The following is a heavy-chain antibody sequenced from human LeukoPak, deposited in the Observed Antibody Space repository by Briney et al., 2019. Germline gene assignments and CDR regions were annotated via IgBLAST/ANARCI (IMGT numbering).Heavy chain of an antibody. CDR3: ARLAAAINYYYYYYMDV. CDR1: GFTFSSYG. J-gene: IGHJ6*03. V-gene: IGHV3-23*01. Sequence: PGGTLRLSCAASGFTFSSYGMSWVRQAPGKGLEWVSAISGSGGSTYYADSVKGRFTISRDNSKNTLYLQMNSLRAEDTAVYYCARLAAAINYYYYYYMDVWGKGTTVTISS. CDR2: ISGSGGST. D-gene: IGHD6-13*01.